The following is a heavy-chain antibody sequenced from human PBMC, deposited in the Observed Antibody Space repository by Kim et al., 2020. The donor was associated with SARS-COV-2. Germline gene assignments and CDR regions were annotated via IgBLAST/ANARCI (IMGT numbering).Heavy chain of an antibody. CDR2: INTNTGNP. V-gene: IGHV7-4-1*02. J-gene: IGHJ4*02. CDR1: GYTFTSYA. CDR3: AGVRMIGSSWYWSGKRADHYFDY. D-gene: IGHD6-13*01. Sequence: ASVKVSCKASGYTFTSYAMNWVRQAPGQGLEWMGWINTNTGNPTYAQGFTGRFVFSLDTSVSTAYLQISSLKAEDTAVYYCAGVRMIGSSWYWSGKRADHYFDYWGQGTLVTVSS.